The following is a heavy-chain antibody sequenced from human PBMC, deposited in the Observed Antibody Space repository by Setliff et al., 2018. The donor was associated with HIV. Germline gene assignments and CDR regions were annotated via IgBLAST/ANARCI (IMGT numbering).Heavy chain of an antibody. CDR1: GYSISSSYY. Sequence: SETLSLTCAVAGYSISSSYYWGWIRQPPGKGLEWIEGVYHGGSASYNRSLKSLVPTSVDTSKNQFSLRLSYVTAADTAVYYCASQGIGGVARAFDIWGQGTKVTVSS. D-gene: IGHD3-16*01. V-gene: IGHV4-38-2*01. CDR2: VYHGGSA. J-gene: IGHJ3*02. CDR3: ASQGIGGVARAFDI.